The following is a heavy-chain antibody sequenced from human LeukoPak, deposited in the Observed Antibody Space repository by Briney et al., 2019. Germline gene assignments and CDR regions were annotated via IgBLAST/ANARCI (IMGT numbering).Heavy chain of an antibody. Sequence: SETLSLTCTVSGGSISTYYWSWIRQPPGRGLEWIGYIYYDGSTNYNPPLKSRVTIFVDTSKNQFSLKLSSVTAADTAIYYCARDSATVTGFDYWGQGTTVTVSS. CDR2: IYYDGST. D-gene: IGHD5-18*01. J-gene: IGHJ4*03. CDR1: GGSISTYY. V-gene: IGHV4-59*01. CDR3: ARDSATVTGFDY.